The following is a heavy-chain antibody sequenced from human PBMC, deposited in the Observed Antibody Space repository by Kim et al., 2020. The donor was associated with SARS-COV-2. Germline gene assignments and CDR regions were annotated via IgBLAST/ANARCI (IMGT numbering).Heavy chain of an antibody. J-gene: IGHJ5*02. CDR1: GGSISSYY. V-gene: IGHV4-59*08. Sequence: SETLSLTCTVSGGSISSYYWSWIRQPPGKGLEWIGYIYYSGSTNYNPSLKSRVTISVDTSKNQFSLKLSSVTAADTAVYYCARGTGYSSSWYVGRHNWFDPWGQGTLVTVSS. CDR2: IYYSGST. D-gene: IGHD6-13*01. CDR3: ARGTGYSSSWYVGRHNWFDP.